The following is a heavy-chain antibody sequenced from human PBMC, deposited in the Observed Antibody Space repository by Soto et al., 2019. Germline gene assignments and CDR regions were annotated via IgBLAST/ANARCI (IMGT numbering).Heavy chain of an antibody. CDR3: AKERGSNSLHPSYTWFDT. V-gene: IGHV1-2*02. J-gene: IGHJ5*02. Sequence: QVQLVQSGAEVKKPGASVKVSCKASGYIFTDYHIHWVRQAPGQGLEFMGWINTDNGGAGSAQQFQGRVTVTRDTSITTFYLELSNLRSDDTAVYFCAKERGSNSLHPSYTWFDTWGQGTLITVSS. CDR1: GYIFTDYH. D-gene: IGHD6-13*01. CDR2: INTDNGGA.